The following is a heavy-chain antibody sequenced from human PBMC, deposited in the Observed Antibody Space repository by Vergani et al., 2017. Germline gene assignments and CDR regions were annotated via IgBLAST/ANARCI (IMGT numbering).Heavy chain of an antibody. CDR3: ARQDIVVVPAAVGGAFDI. D-gene: IGHD2-2*01. CDR2: IYPGDSDT. Sequence: EVQLVQSGAEVKKSGESLKISCKGSGYSFTSYWIGWVRQMPGKGLEWMGIIYPGDSDTRYSPSFQGQVTISAEKSISTAYLQWSSLKASDTAMYYCARQDIVVVPAAVGGAFDIWGQGTMVTVSS. J-gene: IGHJ3*02. CDR1: GYSFTSYW. V-gene: IGHV5-51*01.